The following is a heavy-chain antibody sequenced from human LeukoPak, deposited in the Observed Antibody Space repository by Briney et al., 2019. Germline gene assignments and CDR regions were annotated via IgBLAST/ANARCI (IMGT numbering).Heavy chain of an antibody. CDR3: ARENWSYYHDTSTYSFGP. D-gene: IGHD3-22*01. V-gene: IGHV4-30-4*01. CDR1: GGSMTRGSYY. CDR2: IYKSGTT. Sequence: SQTLSLTCTVSGGSMTRGSYYWSWIRQPPGKGLEWVGHIYKSGTTYYNPSLKNRVIVSIDTSKNQFSLKLSSVTAADTAVYYCARENWSYYHDTSTYSFGPWGQGTLVTVSS. J-gene: IGHJ5*02.